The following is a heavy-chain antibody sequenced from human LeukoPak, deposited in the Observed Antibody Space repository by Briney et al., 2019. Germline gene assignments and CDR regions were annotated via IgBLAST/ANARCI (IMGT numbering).Heavy chain of an antibody. CDR2: IYYSGST. J-gene: IGHJ4*02. Sequence: SETLSLTCTVSGGSISSVGYYWSWIRQHPGKGLEWIGYIYYSGSTYYNPSLKSRVTISVDTSKNQFSLKLSSVTAADTAVYYCARHLRQYSYGWRNSGNFDYWGQGTLVTVSS. V-gene: IGHV4-39*01. CDR1: GGSISSVGYY. D-gene: IGHD5-18*01. CDR3: ARHLRQYSYGWRNSGNFDY.